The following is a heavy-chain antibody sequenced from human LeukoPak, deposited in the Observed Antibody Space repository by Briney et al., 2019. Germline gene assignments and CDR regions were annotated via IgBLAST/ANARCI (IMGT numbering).Heavy chain of an antibody. CDR3: VRRGSGYYYYGMDV. V-gene: IGHV4-59*08. J-gene: IGHJ6*02. D-gene: IGHD3-10*01. Sequence: PSETLSLTCSVSGDSISSHYWNWIRQPPGKGLEWIGYIYYSESTNYNPSLKSRVTISIDTSKNQSSLKVSSVTAADTAVYYCVRRGSGYYYYGMDVWGQGTTVTVSS. CDR1: GDSISSHY. CDR2: IYYSEST.